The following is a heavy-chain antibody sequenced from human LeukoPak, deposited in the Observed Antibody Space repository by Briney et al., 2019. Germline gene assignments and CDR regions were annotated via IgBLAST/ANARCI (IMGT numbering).Heavy chain of an antibody. D-gene: IGHD3-9*01. CDR2: IIPIFGTA. CDR1: GGTFSSYA. Sequence: ASVKVSCKASGGTFSSYAISWVRQAPGQGLEWMGGIIPIFGTANYAQKFQGRVTITTDESTSTAYTELSSLRSEDTAVYYCARASRLRYFDWLFGEEYYYYMDVWGKGTTVTVSS. J-gene: IGHJ6*03. V-gene: IGHV1-69*05. CDR3: ARASRLRYFDWLFGEEYYYYMDV.